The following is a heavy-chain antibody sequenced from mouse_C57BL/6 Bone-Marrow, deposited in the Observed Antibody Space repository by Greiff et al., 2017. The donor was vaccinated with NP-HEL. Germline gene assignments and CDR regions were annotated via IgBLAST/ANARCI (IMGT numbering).Heavy chain of an antibody. CDR2: ISSGGDYI. J-gene: IGHJ1*03. D-gene: IGHD1-1*01. CDR3: TRGGSSYWYFDV. CDR1: GFTFSSYA. Sequence: EVMLVESGEGLVKPEGSLKLSCAASGFTFSSYAMSWVRQTPEKRLEWVAYISSGGDYIYYADTVKGRFTISRDNARNTLYLQMSSLKSEDTAMYYCTRGGSSYWYFDVWGTGTTVTVSS. V-gene: IGHV5S21*01.